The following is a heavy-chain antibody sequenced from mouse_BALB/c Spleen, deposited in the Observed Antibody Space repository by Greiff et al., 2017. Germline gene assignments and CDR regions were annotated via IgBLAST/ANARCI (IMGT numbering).Heavy chain of an antibody. J-gene: IGHJ4*01. CDR1: GFNIKDTY. CDR3: ARAMDY. CDR2: IDPANGNT. V-gene: IGHV14-3*02. Sequence: VQLQQSGAELVKPGASVKLSCTASGFNIKDTYMHWVKQRPEQGLEWIGRIDPANGNTKYDPKFQGTATITADPSSNTAYLQLSSLTSEDTAVYYCARAMDYWGQGTSVTVSS.